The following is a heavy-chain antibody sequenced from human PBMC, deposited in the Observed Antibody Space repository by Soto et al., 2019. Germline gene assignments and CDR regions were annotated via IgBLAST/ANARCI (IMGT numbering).Heavy chain of an antibody. V-gene: IGHV1-3*01. CDR2: INAGSGNT. D-gene: IGHD2-2*01. Sequence: ASVKVSCKASGYTSTNYGMHWVRQAPGQRLEWMGWINAGSGNTKYSQKFQGRITITRDTSASTVYMELSSLRSEDTAVYYCANDIIVVPAALNWGQGTLVTVSS. CDR1: GYTSTNYG. J-gene: IGHJ4*02. CDR3: ANDIIVVPAALN.